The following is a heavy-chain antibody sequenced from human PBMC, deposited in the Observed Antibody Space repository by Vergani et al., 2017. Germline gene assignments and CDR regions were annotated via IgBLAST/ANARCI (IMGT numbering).Heavy chain of an antibody. CDR3: ARGAVAGINFDY. V-gene: IGHV3-30*07. CDR1: GFTFSSYA. D-gene: IGHD6-19*01. CDR2: ISYDGSNK. Sequence: QVQLVESGGGVVQPGRSLRLSCAASGFTFSSYAMHWVRQAPGKGLEWVAVISYDGSNKYYADSVKGRFTISRDNAKNSLYLQMNSLRAEDTAVYYCARGAVAGINFDYWGQGTLVTVSS. J-gene: IGHJ4*02.